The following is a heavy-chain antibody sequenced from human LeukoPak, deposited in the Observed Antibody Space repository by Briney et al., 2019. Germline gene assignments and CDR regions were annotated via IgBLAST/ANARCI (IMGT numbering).Heavy chain of an antibody. CDR1: GGSISSGDYS. CDR2: IYNSGNT. V-gene: IGHV4-30-4*07. D-gene: IGHD3-22*01. J-gene: IGHJ4*02. Sequence: PSETLSLTCAVSGGSISSGDYSWSWVRQPPGEGLEWIGFIYNSGNTYYNPSLKSRVTLSVDTSKNQFSLNLSSVTAADTAVYYCARTAYDSSDFYRFDYWGQGTLVTVSS. CDR3: ARTAYDSSDFYRFDY.